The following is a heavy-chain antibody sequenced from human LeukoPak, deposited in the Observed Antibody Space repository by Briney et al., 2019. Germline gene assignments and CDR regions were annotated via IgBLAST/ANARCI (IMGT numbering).Heavy chain of an antibody. CDR2: FDPEDGET. D-gene: IGHD3-22*01. CDR3: ATPMIRGSLNYFDY. J-gene: IGHJ4*02. Sequence: ASVKVSCKVSGYTLTELSMHWVRQAPGKGLEWMGGFDPEDGETIYAQKFQGRVTMTEDTSTDTAYIELSSLRSEDTAVYYCATPMIRGSLNYFDYWGQGTLVTVSS. CDR1: GYTLTELS. V-gene: IGHV1-24*01.